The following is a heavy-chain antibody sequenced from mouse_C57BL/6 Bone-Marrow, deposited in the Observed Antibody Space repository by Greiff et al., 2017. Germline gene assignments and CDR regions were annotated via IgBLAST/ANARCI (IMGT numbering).Heavy chain of an antibody. D-gene: IGHD1-2*01. J-gene: IGHJ4*01. V-gene: IGHV1-82*01. CDR2: IYPGDGDT. CDR1: GYAFSSSW. CDR3: ARDLPITTAYAMDY. Sequence: QVQLQQSGPELVKPGASVKISCKASGYAFSSSWMNWVKQRPGKGLGWIGRIYPGDGDTNYNGKFKGKATLTADKSSSTAYMQLSSLTSEDSAVYFCARDLPITTAYAMDYWGQGTSVTVSS.